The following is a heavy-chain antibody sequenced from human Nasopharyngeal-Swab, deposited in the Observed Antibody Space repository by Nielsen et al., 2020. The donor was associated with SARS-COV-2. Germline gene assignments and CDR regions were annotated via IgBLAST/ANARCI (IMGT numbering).Heavy chain of an antibody. CDR1: GLSFSRYA. Sequence: GGSLRLSCVGSGLSFSRYAMHWVRQAPGKGLECVALISYDGSNIQYADSVRGRFTISRDNPKNTLYLQMNSLRAEDTAVYYCARDDGGSSTWDFDYWGQGTLVTVSS. CDR3: ARDDGGSSTWDFDY. D-gene: IGHD1-26*01. CDR2: ISYDGSNI. V-gene: IGHV3-30*04. J-gene: IGHJ4*02.